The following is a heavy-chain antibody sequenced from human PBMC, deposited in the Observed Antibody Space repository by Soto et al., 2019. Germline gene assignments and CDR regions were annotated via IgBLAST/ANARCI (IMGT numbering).Heavy chain of an antibody. J-gene: IGHJ4*02. CDR1: GGSISSYY. V-gene: IGHV4-59*01. CDR3: ARGSGWAYYYDSSGYHLFDY. CDR2: IYYSGST. Sequence: PSETLSLTCTVSGGSISSYYWSWIRQPPGKGLEWIGYIYYSGSTNYNPSLKSRVTISVDTSKNQFSLKLSSVTAADTAVYYCARGSGWAYYYDSSGYHLFDYWGQGTLVTVSS. D-gene: IGHD3-22*01.